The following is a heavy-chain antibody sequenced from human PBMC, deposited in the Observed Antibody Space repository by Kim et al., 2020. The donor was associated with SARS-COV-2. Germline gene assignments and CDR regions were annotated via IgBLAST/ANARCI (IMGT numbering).Heavy chain of an antibody. CDR1: GFTFDDYA. Sequence: GGSLRLSCAASGFTFDDYAMHWVRQAPGKGLEWVSGISWNSGSIGYADSVKGRFTISRDNAKNSLYLQMNSLRAEDTALYYCAKDIGYVSGSPDYRGQGTLVTVSS. D-gene: IGHD3-10*01. CDR3: AKDIGYVSGSPDY. CDR2: ISWNSGSI. J-gene: IGHJ4*02. V-gene: IGHV3-9*01.